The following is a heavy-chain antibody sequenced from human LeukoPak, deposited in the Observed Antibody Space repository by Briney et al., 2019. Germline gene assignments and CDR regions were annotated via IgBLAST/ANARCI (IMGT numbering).Heavy chain of an antibody. D-gene: IGHD4-11*01. J-gene: IGHJ4*02. CDR1: GYSFILYG. CDR2: ISTSTGDT. CDR3: ARDDNYGIFVNVDY. V-gene: IGHV1-18*01. Sequence: ASVKVSCKTSGYSFILYGISCVRQAPGQGPEWMGWISTSTGDTKYTQKFQGRVTLTTDTSTSTAYMELSSLRSDDTAVYYCARDDNYGIFVNVDYWGQGTLVTVSS.